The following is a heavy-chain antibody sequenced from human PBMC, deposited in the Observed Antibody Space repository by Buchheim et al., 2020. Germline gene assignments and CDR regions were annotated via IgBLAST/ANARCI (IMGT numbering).Heavy chain of an antibody. CDR1: TFTFSTYT. CDR3: ARQIVGIVGATAGLDY. Sequence: QVQLVESGGGVVQPGRSLRLSCAASTFTFSTYTMHWVRQAPGTGLDWVAVFTYDGNNRYYEDSVRGGSTITRDNSRNTLYLEMNSLRSEDTAIYYCARQIVGIVGATAGLDYWGQGTL. J-gene: IGHJ4*02. V-gene: IGHV3-30*04. D-gene: IGHD1-26*01. CDR2: FTYDGNNR.